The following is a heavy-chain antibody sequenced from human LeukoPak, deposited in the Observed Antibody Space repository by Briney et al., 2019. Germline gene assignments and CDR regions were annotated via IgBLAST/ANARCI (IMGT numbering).Heavy chain of an antibody. CDR1: GGTFSSYD. CDR2: MNPNSGNT. V-gene: IGHV1-8*02. Sequence: ASVKVSCKASGGTFSSYDINWVRQATGQGLEWMGWMNPNSGNTGYAQKFQGRVTMTRNTSISTAYMELSSLRSEDTAVYYCARDYGGYYYYGMDVWGQGTTVTVSS. J-gene: IGHJ6*02. D-gene: IGHD4-17*01. CDR3: ARDYGGYYYYGMDV.